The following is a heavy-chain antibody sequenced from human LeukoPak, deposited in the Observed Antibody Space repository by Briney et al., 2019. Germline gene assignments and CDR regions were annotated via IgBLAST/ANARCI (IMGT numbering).Heavy chain of an antibody. CDR3: AKVWGAPPAFDF. V-gene: IGHV3-23*01. CDR2: ISGSAGST. J-gene: IGHJ4*02. CDR1: GFTFSSFP. Sequence: PGGSLRLSCAASGFTFSSFPMSWVRQAPGKGLEWVSSISGSAGSTDYADSVKGRLTISRDNSKNTLYLQMNSLRAEDTAVYYCAKVWGAPPAFDFGARGPLVAAS. D-gene: IGHD3-16*01.